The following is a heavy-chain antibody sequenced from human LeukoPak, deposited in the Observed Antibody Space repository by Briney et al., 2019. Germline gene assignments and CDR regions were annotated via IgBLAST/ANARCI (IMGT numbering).Heavy chain of an antibody. CDR1: GVTFSSYS. CDR3: AKGRGTTVTSAANY. V-gene: IGHV3-23*01. Sequence: GGSLRLSCAASGVTFSSYSRSWVRQPPGKGLEWVSSISDSDDNTYYADFVKDLFTISRDNSKNTLSLTMKSLRAEETAVSYCAKGRGTTVTSAANYWGQGALVTVSS. D-gene: IGHD4-17*01. CDR2: ISDSDDNT. J-gene: IGHJ4*02.